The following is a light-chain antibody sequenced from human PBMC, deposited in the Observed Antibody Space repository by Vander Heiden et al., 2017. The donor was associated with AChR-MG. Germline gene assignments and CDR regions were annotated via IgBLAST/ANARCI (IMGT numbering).Light chain of an antibody. Sequence: IVITPSPATLSVSPGERATLSCRASQSVSSNLAWYQQKPGQAPRLLICGASTRATGIPARFSGSGFGTEFTLTISSLQSEDFAVYYCQQHNNWPPLTFGGGTKVEIK. CDR1: QSVSSN. V-gene: IGKV3-15*01. J-gene: IGKJ4*01. CDR3: QQHNNWPPLT. CDR2: GAS.